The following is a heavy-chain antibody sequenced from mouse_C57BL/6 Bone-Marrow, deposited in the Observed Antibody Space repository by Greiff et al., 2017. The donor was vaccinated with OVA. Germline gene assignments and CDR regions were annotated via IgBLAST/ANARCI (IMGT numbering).Heavy chain of an antibody. CDR1: GYAFSSSW. CDR2: IYPGDGDT. J-gene: IGHJ3*01. Sequence: VQLQQSGPELVKPGASVKISCKASGYAFSSSWMNWVKQRPGKGLEWIGRIYPGDGDTTYNGKFKGKVTLTADQSYSTAYMPLISLTSEDSAVYFCATLTTVGEGFAYWGQGTLVTVSA. D-gene: IGHD1-1*01. V-gene: IGHV1-82*01. CDR3: ATLTTVGEGFAY.